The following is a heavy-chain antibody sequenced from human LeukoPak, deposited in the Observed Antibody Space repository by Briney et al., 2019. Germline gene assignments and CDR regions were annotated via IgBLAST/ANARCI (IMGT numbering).Heavy chain of an antibody. Sequence: GRSPRLSCAASGFTFSSYGMHWVRQAPGKGLEWVAVISYDGSNKYYADSVKGRFTISRDNSKNTLYLQMNSLRAEDTAVYYCAKDQADYDFWSGYSDYWGQGTLVTVSS. D-gene: IGHD3-3*01. CDR3: AKDQADYDFWSGYSDY. CDR2: ISYDGSNK. J-gene: IGHJ4*02. V-gene: IGHV3-30*18. CDR1: GFTFSSYG.